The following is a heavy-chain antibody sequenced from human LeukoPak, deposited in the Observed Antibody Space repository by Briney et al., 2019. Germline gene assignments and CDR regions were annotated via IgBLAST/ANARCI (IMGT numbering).Heavy chain of an antibody. D-gene: IGHD1-26*01. J-gene: IGHJ4*02. CDR1: GFTFSNYW. CDR3: GRDSARGVES. CDR2: INTDGTTT. V-gene: IGHV3-74*03. Sequence: PGGSLRLSCAASGFTFSNYWMHWVRQAPGKGLVWVSIINTDGTTTKYADSVKGRFTISRDSAKNTLNLEMSSLRVEDTAVYYCGRDSARGVESWGRGTLVSVS.